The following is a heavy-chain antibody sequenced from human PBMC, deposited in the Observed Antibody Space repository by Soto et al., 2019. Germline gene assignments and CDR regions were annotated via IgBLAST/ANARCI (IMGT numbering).Heavy chain of an antibody. J-gene: IGHJ4*02. V-gene: IGHV1-18*01. CDR2: ISAYNGNT. D-gene: IGHD6-19*01. Sequence: ASVKVSCKASGYTFTSYGISWVRQAPGQGLEWMGWISAYNGNTNYVQKLQGRVTMTTDTSTSTAYMELRSLRSDDTAVYYCAREESHSSGWYFDYWGQGTLVTVSS. CDR1: GYTFTSYG. CDR3: AREESHSSGWYFDY.